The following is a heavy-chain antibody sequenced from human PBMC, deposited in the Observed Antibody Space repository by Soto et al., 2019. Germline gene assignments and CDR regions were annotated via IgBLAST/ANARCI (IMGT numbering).Heavy chain of an antibody. Sequence: SETLSLTCAVYGGSSSGHYWSWIRQSPGKGLEWIGEINHSGSTNYNPSLKSRVTISVDTSKKQFSLKLSSVNAADTAVYYCARVLWLGELLGIFDYWGQGTLVTVSS. CDR1: GGSSSGHY. D-gene: IGHD3-10*01. CDR2: INHSGST. J-gene: IGHJ4*02. V-gene: IGHV4-34*01. CDR3: ARVLWLGELLGIFDY.